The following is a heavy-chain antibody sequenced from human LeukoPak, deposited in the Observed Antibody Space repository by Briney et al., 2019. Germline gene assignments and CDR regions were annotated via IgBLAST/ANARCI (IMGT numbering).Heavy chain of an antibody. D-gene: IGHD5-12*01. CDR2: IRSKANSYAT. CDR3: AHYTPRHMVATLDYGMDV. V-gene: IGHV3-73*01. J-gene: IGHJ6*02. CDR1: GFTFSGSA. Sequence: GSLRLSCAASGFTFSGSAMHWVRQASGKGLEWVGRIRSKANSYATAYAASVKGRFTISRDDSKNTAYLQMNSLKTEDTAVYYCAHYTPRHMVATLDYGMDVWGQGTTVTVSS.